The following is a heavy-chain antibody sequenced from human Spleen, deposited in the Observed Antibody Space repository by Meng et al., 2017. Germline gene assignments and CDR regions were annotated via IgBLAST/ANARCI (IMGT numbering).Heavy chain of an antibody. J-gene: IGHJ4*02. CDR1: GFTFSSYT. CDR3: ASPDFWSGYSVVY. CDR2: ISSSSAYI. V-gene: IGHV3-21*01. D-gene: IGHD3-3*01. Sequence: GGSLRLSCAASGFTFSSYTMNWVRQAPGKGLEWVSSISSSSAYIYYADSVKGRFTIPRDNAKNSLYLQMNSLRAEDTAVYYCASPDFWSGYSVVYWGQGTLVTVSS.